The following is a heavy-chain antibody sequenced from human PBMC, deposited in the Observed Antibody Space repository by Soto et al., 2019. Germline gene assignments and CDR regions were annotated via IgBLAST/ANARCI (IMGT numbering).Heavy chain of an antibody. D-gene: IGHD6-13*01. CDR2: IIPVLGTP. Sequence: QVLLVQSSAEVKKPGSSVKVSCKASGGTFTSTAFSWVRQAPGQGLEWMGGIIPVLGTPNYAQKFQARLTVTADASTTTVPMELSSLRSDDTAVDYCASSAGLVHLLTYSGLNVWGQGTTVTVSS. J-gene: IGHJ6*02. CDR1: GGTFTSTA. CDR3: ASSAGLVHLLTYSGLNV. V-gene: IGHV1-69*01.